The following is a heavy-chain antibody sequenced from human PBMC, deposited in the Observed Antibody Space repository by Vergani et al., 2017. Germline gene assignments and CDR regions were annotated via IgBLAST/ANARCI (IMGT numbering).Heavy chain of an antibody. CDR3: ATHRGSGGCFPSSYFYGMDV. CDR1: DSSIMTNPY. Sequence: QVQLQESGPGLVKPSETLTLTCDVSDSSIMTNPYWGWFRQSPGKGLEWIGCIHHSGDTHYNSSLKSRVSISIVSSSKFSLSLTSVTAADTAICHCATHRGSGGCFPSSYFYGMDVWGHGTTVTVSS. J-gene: IGHJ6*02. D-gene: IGHD3-10*01. CDR2: IHHSGDT. V-gene: IGHV4-38-2*01.